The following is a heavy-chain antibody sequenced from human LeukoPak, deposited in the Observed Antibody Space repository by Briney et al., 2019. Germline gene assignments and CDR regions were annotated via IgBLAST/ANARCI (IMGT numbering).Heavy chain of an antibody. J-gene: IGHJ5*02. Sequence: PGGTLRLPCAASGFTFSSYGMSWVRQAPGKGLEWVSAISGNGGSTYYADSVKGRFTISRDNSKNTLYLQMNSLRAEDTAVYYCAKEPREYYDSSNWFDPWGQGTLVTVSS. CDR3: AKEPREYYDSSNWFDP. D-gene: IGHD3-22*01. CDR2: ISGNGGST. CDR1: GFTFSSYG. V-gene: IGHV3-23*01.